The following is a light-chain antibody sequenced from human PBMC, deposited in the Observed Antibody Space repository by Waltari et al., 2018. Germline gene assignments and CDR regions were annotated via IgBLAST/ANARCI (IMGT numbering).Light chain of an antibody. CDR2: HAS. CDR3: QRYESLPAT. CDR1: QSVSKF. J-gene: IGKJ1*01. Sequence: ENVLTQSPGTLSLSPGEGATLSCRASQSVSKFLAWYQQKPRQAPSLLIYHASNRAAGIPDRFSGSGFGTDFSLTISRLEPEDFAVYYCQRYESLPATFGQGTKVEVK. V-gene: IGKV3-20*01.